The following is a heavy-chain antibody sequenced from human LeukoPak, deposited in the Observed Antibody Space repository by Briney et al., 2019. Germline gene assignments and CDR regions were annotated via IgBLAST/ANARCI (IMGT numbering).Heavy chain of an antibody. V-gene: IGHV4-59*01. D-gene: IGHD1-26*01. CDR1: DGSINSYY. Sequence: SETLSLTCSVSDGSINSYYWNWIWRPPGKGLEWIGYIYYNGNTNYSPSLKSRVTMSVDTSKNLFSLKVSSVTAADTAVYYCARGRSNYYGMDVWGQGTTVTVSS. CDR2: IYYNGNT. J-gene: IGHJ6*02. CDR3: ARGRSNYYGMDV.